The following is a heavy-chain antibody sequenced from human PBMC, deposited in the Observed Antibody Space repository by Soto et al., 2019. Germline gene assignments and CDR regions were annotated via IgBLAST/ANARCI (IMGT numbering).Heavy chain of an antibody. V-gene: IGHV3-30-3*01. CDR1: GFTFSSYA. CDR3: ARERHDYGDYFSLDDY. J-gene: IGHJ4*02. D-gene: IGHD4-17*01. Sequence: GGSLRLSCAASGFTFSSYAMHWVRQAPGKGLEWVAVISYDGSNKYYADSVKGRFTISRDNSKNTLYLQMNSLRAEDTAVYYCARERHDYGDYFSLDDYWGQGTLVIVSS. CDR2: ISYDGSNK.